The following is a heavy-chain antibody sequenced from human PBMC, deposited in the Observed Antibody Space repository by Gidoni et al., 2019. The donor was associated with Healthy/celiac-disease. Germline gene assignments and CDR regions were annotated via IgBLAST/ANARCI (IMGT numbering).Heavy chain of an antibody. Sequence: EVQLVESGGGLVQPGRSLRLSCAASGFTFDDYAMHWVRQAPGKGLEWVSGISWNSGSIGYADSVKGRFTISRDNAKNSLYLQMNSLRAEDTALYYCAKGTQPRIQLWLDPLEYWGQGTLVTVSS. CDR3: AKGTQPRIQLWLDPLEY. CDR2: ISWNSGSI. CDR1: GFTFDDYA. D-gene: IGHD5-18*01. V-gene: IGHV3-9*01. J-gene: IGHJ4*02.